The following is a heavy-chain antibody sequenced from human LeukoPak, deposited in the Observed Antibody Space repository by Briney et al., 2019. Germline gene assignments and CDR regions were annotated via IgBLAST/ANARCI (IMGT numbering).Heavy chain of an antibody. V-gene: IGHV3-30-3*01. D-gene: IGHD5-24*01. CDR2: ISYDGSNK. CDR3: ARADGDGYNGLSWFDP. J-gene: IGHJ5*02. Sequence: PGGSLRLSCAASGFTFSSYSMHWVRQAPGEGLEWVAVISYDGSNKYYADSVKGRFTISRDNSKNTLYLQMNSLRAEDTAVYYCARADGDGYNGLSWFDPWGQGTLVTVSS. CDR1: GFTFSSYS.